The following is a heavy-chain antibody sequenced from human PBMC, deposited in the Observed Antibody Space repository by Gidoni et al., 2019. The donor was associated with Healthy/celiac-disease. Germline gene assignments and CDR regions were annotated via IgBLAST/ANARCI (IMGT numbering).Heavy chain of an antibody. Sequence: QVQLVQSGAAVKKPGASVKVSCKASGYTFTSYGISWLRQAPGQGLEWMGWIIAYNGNTNYAQKLQGRVTMTTDTSTSTAYMELRSMRSDDTAVYYCARDSLAVAGGYGMDVWGQGTTVTVSS. J-gene: IGHJ6*02. CDR1: GYTFTSYG. V-gene: IGHV1-18*01. CDR3: ARDSLAVAGGYGMDV. CDR2: IIAYNGNT. D-gene: IGHD6-19*01.